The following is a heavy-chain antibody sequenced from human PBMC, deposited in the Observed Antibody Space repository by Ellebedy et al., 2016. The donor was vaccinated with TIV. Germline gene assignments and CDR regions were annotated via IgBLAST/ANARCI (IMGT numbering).Heavy chain of an antibody. CDR3: AKDLTTFTLTHRVYFDH. J-gene: IGHJ4*02. D-gene: IGHD2/OR15-2a*01. Sequence: GESLKISCAASGFTFSDYAMTWVRQAPGKGLEWVSTISGSRGTTYYADYVKGRSTISRDNSKNTLDLQMKNLRAEDTAVYYCAKDLTTFTLTHRVYFDHWGQGTLVTVSS. CDR2: ISGSRGTT. CDR1: GFTFSDYA. V-gene: IGHV3-23*01.